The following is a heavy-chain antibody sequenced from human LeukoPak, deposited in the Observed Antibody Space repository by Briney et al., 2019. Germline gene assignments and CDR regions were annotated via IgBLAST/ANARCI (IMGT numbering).Heavy chain of an antibody. J-gene: IGHJ6*02. Sequence: GGSLRLSCAASGFTFSNYAMSWVRQAPGKGLEWVSTISNSGGSTYYADSVKGRFTISRDNSKNTLYLQMNSLRAEDTAVYYCARDSFFGWAPDYGMDVWGQGTTVTVSS. CDR3: ARDSFFGWAPDYGMDV. CDR2: ISNSGGST. CDR1: GFTFSNYA. D-gene: IGHD3-3*01. V-gene: IGHV3-23*01.